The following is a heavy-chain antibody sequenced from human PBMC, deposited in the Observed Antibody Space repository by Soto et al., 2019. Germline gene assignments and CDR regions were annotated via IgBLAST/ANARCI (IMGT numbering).Heavy chain of an antibody. D-gene: IGHD3-3*01. CDR2: IYSVGTI. CDR3: ARHHPRFMISGVVTGYFEF. Sequence: QLQLQESGPGLVKPSETLSLTCTVSGGSINNSQYYWGWIRQAPVKGLEWIGSIYSVGTIYYNPSFKSRVTIFLDTSKNQFSLKLSSVTAAYTAVYYWARHHPRFMISGVVTGYFEFGGQCTRVTGSS. J-gene: IGHJ4*02. CDR1: GGSINNSQYY. V-gene: IGHV4-39*01.